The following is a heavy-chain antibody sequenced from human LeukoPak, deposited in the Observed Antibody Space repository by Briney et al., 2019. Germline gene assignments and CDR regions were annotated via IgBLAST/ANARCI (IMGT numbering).Heavy chain of an antibody. CDR2: ISAISNTM. CDR1: GFTFSSYS. J-gene: IGHJ4*02. CDR3: ASLTTVNPPGYFDY. Sequence: GGSLRLSCAASGFTFSSYSMNWVRQAPGKGLEWVSYISAISNTMYYADSVKGRFTISRDNAKSSLFLQMNSLRAEDTAVYYCASLTTVNPPGYFDYWGQGTLVIVSS. D-gene: IGHD4-17*01. V-gene: IGHV3-48*01.